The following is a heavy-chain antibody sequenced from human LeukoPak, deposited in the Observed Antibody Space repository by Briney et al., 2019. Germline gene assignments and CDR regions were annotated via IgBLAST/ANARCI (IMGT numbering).Heavy chain of an antibody. CDR2: ISGSGGST. D-gene: IGHD3-9*01. Sequence: PGGSLRLSCAASGFTFSTYAMSWVRQAPGKGLEWVSAISGSGGSTYYADSVKSRFTISRDNSKNTLYLQMNSLRAEDTAVYYCAKAYFDWLLSYYFDYWGQGTLVTVSS. V-gene: IGHV3-23*01. CDR3: AKAYFDWLLSYYFDY. J-gene: IGHJ4*02. CDR1: GFTFSTYA.